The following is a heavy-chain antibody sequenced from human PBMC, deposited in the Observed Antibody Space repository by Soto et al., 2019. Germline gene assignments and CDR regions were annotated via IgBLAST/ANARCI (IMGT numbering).Heavy chain of an antibody. V-gene: IGHV4-59*01. J-gene: IGHJ4*02. CDR3: AREWGYYSDF. CDR1: GGSISSYY. CDR2: IYYSGST. D-gene: IGHD3-16*01. Sequence: QVQLQESGPGLVKPSETLSLTCTVSGGSISSYYWSWIRQPPGKGLEWIGYIYYSGSTNYNPSLKSRVTISVDTSKNPFSLKLSSVTAPDTAVYYCAREWGYYSDFWGQGTLVTVSS.